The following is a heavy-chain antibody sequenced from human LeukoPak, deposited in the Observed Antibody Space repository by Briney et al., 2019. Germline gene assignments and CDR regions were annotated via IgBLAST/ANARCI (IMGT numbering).Heavy chain of an antibody. CDR2: ISYDGSNK. CDR1: GFTFSSYA. D-gene: IGHD3-22*01. V-gene: IGHV3-30*01. Sequence: GGSLRLPCAASGFTFSSYAMHWVRQAPGKGLEWVAVISYDGSNKYYADSVKGRFTISRDNSKNTLYLQMNSLRAEDTAVYYCARVGDYYDSSGLDYWGQGTLVTVSS. J-gene: IGHJ4*02. CDR3: ARVGDYYDSSGLDY.